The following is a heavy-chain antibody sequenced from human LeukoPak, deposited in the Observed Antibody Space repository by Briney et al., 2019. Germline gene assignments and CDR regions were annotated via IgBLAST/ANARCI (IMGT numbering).Heavy chain of an antibody. J-gene: IGHJ4*02. D-gene: IGHD4-23*01. Sequence: GGSLRLSCAASGFTFSDYYMSWIRQAPGKGLEGVSYISSSGSTIYYADSVKGRFTISRDNAKNSLYLQMNSLRAEDTAVYYCASPAEVKAYYFDYWGQGTLVTVSS. CDR3: ASPAEVKAYYFDY. V-gene: IGHV3-11*04. CDR1: GFTFSDYY. CDR2: ISSSGSTI.